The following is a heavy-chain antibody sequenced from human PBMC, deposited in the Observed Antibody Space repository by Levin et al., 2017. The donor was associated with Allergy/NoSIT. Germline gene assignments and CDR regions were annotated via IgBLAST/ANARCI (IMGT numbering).Heavy chain of an antibody. Sequence: ASVKVSCKASGYSFSTYGITWVRQAPGQGLEWMGWISAYNGNTNYAQKLQGRGTMTTDTSTSTAYMELRSLRSEGTAVNFCAGGRGGYGRDFDCWGQGTLVTVSS. CDR3: AGGRGGYGRDFDC. D-gene: IGHD5-12*01. J-gene: IGHJ4*02. CDR2: ISAYNGNT. V-gene: IGHV1-18*01. CDR1: GYSFSTYG.